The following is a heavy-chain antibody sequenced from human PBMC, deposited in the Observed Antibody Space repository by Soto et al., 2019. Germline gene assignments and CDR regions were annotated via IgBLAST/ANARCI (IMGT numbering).Heavy chain of an antibody. D-gene: IGHD6-13*01. CDR1: GGTFSSYA. J-gene: IGHJ6*02. CDR2: IVPLFRTT. V-gene: IGHV1-69*06. Sequence: QVQLVQSGAEAEKPGSSVKVSCKPSGGTFSSYAISWVRQAPGQGLEWMGGIVPLFRTTNYAQKFQGRVTITGDTSTYTLYMELCGLRSGDTAVCYCARGGYSSTWSNLLDRSGLDVWGQGTTVTVSS. CDR3: ARGGYSSTWSNLLDRSGLDV.